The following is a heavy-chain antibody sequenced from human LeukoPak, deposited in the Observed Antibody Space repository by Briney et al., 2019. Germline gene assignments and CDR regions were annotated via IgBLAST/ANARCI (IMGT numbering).Heavy chain of an antibody. CDR3: AKYRGSSSWFPNYYFDY. CDR2: NSGSGGST. CDR1: GFTFSSYA. J-gene: IGHJ4*02. D-gene: IGHD1-26*01. Sequence: GGSLRLSCAASGFTFSSYAMSWVRQAPGKGLEWVSANSGSGGSTYYADSVKGRFTISRDNSKNTLYLQMNSLRAEDTAVYYCAKYRGSSSWFPNYYFDYWGQGTLVTVSS. V-gene: IGHV3-23*01.